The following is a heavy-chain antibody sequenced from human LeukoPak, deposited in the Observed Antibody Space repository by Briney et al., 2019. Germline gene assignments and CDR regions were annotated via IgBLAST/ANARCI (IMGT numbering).Heavy chain of an antibody. V-gene: IGHV1-69*05. CDR1: GGTFSNYA. CDR2: IIPIFGTA. J-gene: IGHJ4*02. Sequence: SVKVSCKASGGTFSNYAISWVRQAPGQGLEWMGGIIPIFGTANYAQKFQGRVTITTDESTSTAYMELSSLRSEDTAVYYCARDSLSGNTRRFDYWGQGTLATVSS. D-gene: IGHD1/OR15-1a*01. CDR3: ARDSLSGNTRRFDY.